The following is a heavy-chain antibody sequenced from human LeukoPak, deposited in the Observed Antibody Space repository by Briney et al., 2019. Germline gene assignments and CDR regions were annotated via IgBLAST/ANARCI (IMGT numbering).Heavy chain of an antibody. CDR1: GYSFTSYW. J-gene: IGHJ4*02. CDR2: IYPGDSDT. CDR3: ASLSYYYCSGSYYQYYFDY. V-gene: IGHV5-51*01. Sequence: GESLKISCKGSGYSFTSYWIGWVRQMPGKGLEWMWIIYPGDSDTRYSPSFQGQVTISADKSISTAYLQWSSLKASDTAMYYCASLSYYYCSGSYYQYYFDYWGQGTLVTVSS. D-gene: IGHD3-10*01.